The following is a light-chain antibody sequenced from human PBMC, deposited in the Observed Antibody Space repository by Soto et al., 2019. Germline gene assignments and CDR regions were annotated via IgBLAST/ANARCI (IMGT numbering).Light chain of an antibody. J-gene: IGLJ3*02. V-gene: IGLV1-40*01. CDR3: QSYDSSLSGWV. CDR1: NSNIGAGYD. CDR2: GNS. Sequence: QSALTQPPSVSGAQGQRVTISCTGYNSNIGAGYDVHWYQQLPGTAPKLLIYGNSNRPSGVPDRFSASKSGTSASLAITGLQAEDEADYYCQSYDSSLSGWVFGGGTKLTVL.